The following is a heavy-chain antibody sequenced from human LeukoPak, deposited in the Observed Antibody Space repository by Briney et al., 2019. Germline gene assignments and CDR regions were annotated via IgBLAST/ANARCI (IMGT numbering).Heavy chain of an antibody. Sequence: SVKVSCKASGGTFSSYAISWVRQAPGQVLEWMGGIIPIFGTANYAQKFQGRVTITADKSTSTAYMELSSLRSEDTAVYYCARAIDYDILTGSPYYFVYWGQGTLVTVSS. CDR1: GGTFSSYA. CDR2: IIPIFGTA. V-gene: IGHV1-69*06. J-gene: IGHJ4*02. D-gene: IGHD3-9*01. CDR3: ARAIDYDILTGSPYYFVY.